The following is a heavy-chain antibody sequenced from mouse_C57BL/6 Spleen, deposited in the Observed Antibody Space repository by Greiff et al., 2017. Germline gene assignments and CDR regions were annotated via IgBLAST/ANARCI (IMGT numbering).Heavy chain of an antibody. V-gene: IGHV1-9*01. Sequence: QVQLQQSGAELMKPGASVKLSCKATGYTFTGYWIEWVKQRPGHGLEWIGEILPGSGSTNYNEKFKGKATFTADTSSNTAYMQLSSLTTEDSAIYYCAIRTAQAKFAYWGQGTLVTVSA. CDR3: AIRTAQAKFAY. J-gene: IGHJ3*01. D-gene: IGHD3-2*02. CDR2: ILPGSGST. CDR1: GYTFTGYW.